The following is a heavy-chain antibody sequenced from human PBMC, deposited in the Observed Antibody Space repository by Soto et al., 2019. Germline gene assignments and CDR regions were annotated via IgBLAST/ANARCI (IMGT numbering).Heavy chain of an antibody. CDR1: GGSITSYY. J-gene: IGHJ4*01. V-gene: IGHV4-59*01. CDR3: SKGSTTSWDSYFDN. Sequence: QVQLQESGPGLVKPSETLSLSCTVSGGSITSYYWNWIRQPPGKGLEWIGYIYYGGSTNYNPSLTSRVTISADTAKNQFSLKLASVTATDTSIYYWSKGSTTSWDSYFDNWCHGNLVTVSS. CDR2: IYYGGST. D-gene: IGHD1-26*01.